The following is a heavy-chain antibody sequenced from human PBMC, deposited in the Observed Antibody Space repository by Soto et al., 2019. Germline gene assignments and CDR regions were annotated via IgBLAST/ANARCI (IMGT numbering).Heavy chain of an antibody. Sequence: PSETLSLTCTVSGGSISSYYWSWIRQPPGKGLEWIGYIYYSGSTNYNPSLKSRVTISVDTSKNQFSLKLSSVTAADTAVYYCARQMLGVWGNAFDIWGQGTMVTVSS. CDR1: GGSISSYY. V-gene: IGHV4-59*08. D-gene: IGHD3-16*01. CDR3: ARQMLGVWGNAFDI. J-gene: IGHJ3*02. CDR2: IYYSGST.